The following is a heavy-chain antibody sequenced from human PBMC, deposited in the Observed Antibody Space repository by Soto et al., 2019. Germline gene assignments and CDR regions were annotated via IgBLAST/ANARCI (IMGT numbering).Heavy chain of an antibody. CDR2: INPNSGDT. Sequence: QVQLVQSGAEVKKPGASAKVSCKTSGYTFTGYYIHWIRQAPGQGLEWMGWINPNSGDTNYSQDFQGRVTMTSDTSFTTAYVELTRLRSDDTAVYYCARREQWLENFDYWGQGTLVTVSS. CDR1: GYTFTGYY. CDR3: ARREQWLENFDY. J-gene: IGHJ4*02. V-gene: IGHV1-2*02. D-gene: IGHD6-19*01.